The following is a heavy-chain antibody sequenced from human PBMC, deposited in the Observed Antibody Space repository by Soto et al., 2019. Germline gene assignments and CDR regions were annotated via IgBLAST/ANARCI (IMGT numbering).Heavy chain of an antibody. Sequence: GASVPVSCQVSGYTLTELSMHWVRQAPGKGLEWMGGFDPEEGETIYAQKFQGRVTMTDDTSTDTAYMELRSLRSEDTYLYYCATVARVAGYFDFWGQGTPVTVSS. CDR1: GYTLTELS. CDR2: FDPEEGET. D-gene: IGHD6-19*01. V-gene: IGHV1-24*01. CDR3: ATVARVAGYFDF. J-gene: IGHJ4*02.